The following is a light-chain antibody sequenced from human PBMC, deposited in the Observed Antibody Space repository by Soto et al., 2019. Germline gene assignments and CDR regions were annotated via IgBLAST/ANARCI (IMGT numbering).Light chain of an antibody. J-gene: IGLJ2*01. V-gene: IGLV2-14*01. CDR3: SSYTSSRTLV. CDR2: EVN. Sequence: QSALTQPASVSESPGQSITISCTGTSTDVGAYNYVSWSQKCPGKAPKLMIYEVNYRPSGVCNRFSGSKSGNTASLTISGIQAEDEADYYCSSYTSSRTLVFGGGTKLTVL. CDR1: STDVGAYNY.